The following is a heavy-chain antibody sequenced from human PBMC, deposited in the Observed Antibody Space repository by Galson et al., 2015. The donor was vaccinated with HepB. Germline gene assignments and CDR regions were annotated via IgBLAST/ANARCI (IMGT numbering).Heavy chain of an antibody. CDR2: IIPILGIV. CDR3: ATAPCLKCSGGSCYHDY. D-gene: IGHD2-15*01. V-gene: IGHV1-69*04. J-gene: IGHJ4*02. Sequence: SVKVSCKASGGTFSSFAISWVRQAPGQGLELMGRIIPILGIVNNVQKFQGRVTITADKSTSTAYIELNSLTSEDTAVYYCATAPCLKCSGGSCYHDYWGQGTLVTVSS. CDR1: GGTFSSFA.